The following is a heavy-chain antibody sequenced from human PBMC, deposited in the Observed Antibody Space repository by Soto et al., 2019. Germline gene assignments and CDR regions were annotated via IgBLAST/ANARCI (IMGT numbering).Heavy chain of an antibody. CDR2: IYYSGST. J-gene: IGHJ4*02. V-gene: IGHV4-30-4*01. CDR1: GGSISSGDYY. CDR3: AREEAGSGWPLLFDY. D-gene: IGHD6-19*01. Sequence: TLSLTCTVSGGSISSGDYYWSWIRQPPGKGLEWIGYIYYSGSTYYNPSLKSRVTISVDTSKNQFSLKLSSVTAADTAVYYCAREEAGSGWPLLFDYWGQGTLVTVSS.